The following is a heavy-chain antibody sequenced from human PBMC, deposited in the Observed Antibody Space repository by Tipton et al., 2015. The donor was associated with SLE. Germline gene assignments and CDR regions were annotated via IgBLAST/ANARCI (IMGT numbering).Heavy chain of an antibody. CDR1: GGSFSGYY. Sequence: TLSLTCAVYGGSFSGYYWSWIRQPAGKGLEWIGYIYTSGSTNYNPSLKSRVTISVDTSKNQFSLQLNSVTAADTAVYYCARGTMGVWSGYFDGFDVWGQGTTVTVSS. J-gene: IGHJ6*02. D-gene: IGHD3-3*01. CDR2: IYTSGST. CDR3: ARGTMGVWSGYFDGFDV. V-gene: IGHV4-4*09.